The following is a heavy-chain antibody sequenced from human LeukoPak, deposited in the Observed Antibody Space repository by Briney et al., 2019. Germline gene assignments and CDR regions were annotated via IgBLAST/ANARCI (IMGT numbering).Heavy chain of an antibody. Sequence: GGSLRLSCAASGFTFSSYWMSWARQAPGKGLEWVANIKQDGSEKYYVDSVKGRFTISRDNAKNSLYLQMNSLRAEDTAVYYCARDDSSWSRRFWYYYYGMDVWGQGTTVTVSS. CDR1: GFTFSSYW. CDR2: IKQDGSEK. CDR3: ARDDSSWSRRFWYYYYGMDV. V-gene: IGHV3-7*01. D-gene: IGHD6-13*01. J-gene: IGHJ6*02.